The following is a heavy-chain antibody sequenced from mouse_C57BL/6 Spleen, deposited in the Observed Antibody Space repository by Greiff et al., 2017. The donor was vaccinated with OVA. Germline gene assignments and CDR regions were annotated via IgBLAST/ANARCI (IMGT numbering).Heavy chain of an antibody. D-gene: IGHD1-1*01. Sequence: EVKVIESGEGLVKPGGSLKLSCAASGFTFSSYAMSWVRQTPEKRLEWVAYISSGGDYIYYADTVKGRFTISRDNARNTLYLQMSSLKSEDTAMYYCTRDRVYYYGAMDYWGQGTSVTVSS. CDR2: ISSGGDYI. V-gene: IGHV5-9-1*02. CDR1: GFTFSSYA. J-gene: IGHJ4*01. CDR3: TRDRVYYYGAMDY.